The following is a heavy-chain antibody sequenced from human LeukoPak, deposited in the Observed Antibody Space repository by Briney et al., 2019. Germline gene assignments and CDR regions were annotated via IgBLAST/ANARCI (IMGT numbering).Heavy chain of an antibody. V-gene: IGHV3-21*04. CDR3: VRDRGTYRPIDY. CDR1: AFSLSAYN. CDR2: ISYTGTYI. J-gene: IGHJ4*02. Sequence: GGSLRLSCAASAFSLSAYNMNWVRQAPGKGLEWVSSISYTGTYIYYADSVKGRFTISRDNAQNSLYLQMNSLRAEDTAIYYCVRDRGTYRPIDYWGQGTLVTASS. D-gene: IGHD1-26*01.